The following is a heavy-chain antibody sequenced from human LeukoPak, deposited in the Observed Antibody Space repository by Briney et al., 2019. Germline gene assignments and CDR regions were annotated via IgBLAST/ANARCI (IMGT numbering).Heavy chain of an antibody. D-gene: IGHD3-22*01. CDR2: IRYDGSNK. Sequence: GGSLRLSCAASGFTFSSYGMHWVRQAPGKGLEWVAFIRYDGSNKYYADSVKGRFTISRDNSKNTLSLQMNSLRAEDTAVYYCAKDWYYYDSGGYYAVYYYYYMDVWGKGTTVTVSS. J-gene: IGHJ6*03. V-gene: IGHV3-30*02. CDR3: AKDWYYYDSGGYYAVYYYYYMDV. CDR1: GFTFSSYG.